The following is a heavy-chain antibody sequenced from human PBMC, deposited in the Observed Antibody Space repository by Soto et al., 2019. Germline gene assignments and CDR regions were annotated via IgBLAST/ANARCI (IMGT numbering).Heavy chain of an antibody. CDR1: GFTFSSYA. D-gene: IGHD6-19*01. Sequence: PGGSLRLSCAASGFTFSSYAMSWVRQAPGKGLEWVSAISGSGGSTYYADSVKGRFTISRDNSKNTLYLQMNSLRAEDTAVYYCARAVAGTEGKHFDYWGQGTLVTVSS. J-gene: IGHJ4*02. CDR2: ISGSGGST. V-gene: IGHV3-23*01. CDR3: ARAVAGTEGKHFDY.